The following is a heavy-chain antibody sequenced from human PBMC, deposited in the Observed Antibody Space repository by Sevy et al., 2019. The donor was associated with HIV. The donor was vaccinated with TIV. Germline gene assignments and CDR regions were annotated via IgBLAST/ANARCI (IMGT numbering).Heavy chain of an antibody. Sequence: GGSLRLSCAASGFTFSSYAMSWVRQAPGKGLEWVSAISGSGGSTYYADSVKGRFTISRDNSKNTLYLQMNSLRAEDTAVYYCAKVKGASGSYYKTGAFDIWGQGTMVTVSS. J-gene: IGHJ3*02. V-gene: IGHV3-23*01. CDR3: AKVKGASGSYYKTGAFDI. D-gene: IGHD1-26*01. CDR2: ISGSGGST. CDR1: GFTFSSYA.